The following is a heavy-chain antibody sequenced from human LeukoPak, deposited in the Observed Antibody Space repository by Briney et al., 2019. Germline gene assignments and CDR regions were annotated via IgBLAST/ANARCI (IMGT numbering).Heavy chain of an antibody. CDR3: AKGSVVYYNFWSGSYSDY. CDR1: GFNFVTYA. D-gene: IGHD3-3*01. V-gene: IGHV3-23*01. CDR2: ISNSGETT. J-gene: IGHJ4*02. Sequence: PGGSLRLSCAASGFNFVTYAMNWVRQAPGKGLEWVSVISNSGETTHYADSVKGRFTISRDNSKNTLYLQMDSLRADDTAIYYCAKGSVVYYNFWSGSYSDYWGRGTLVTVSS.